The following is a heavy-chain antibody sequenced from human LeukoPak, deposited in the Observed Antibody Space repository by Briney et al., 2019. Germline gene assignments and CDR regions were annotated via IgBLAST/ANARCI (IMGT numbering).Heavy chain of an antibody. CDR2: IYSGGST. D-gene: IGHD2-15*01. J-gene: IGHJ3*02. CDR1: GFTVSSNY. Sequence: GGSLRLSCAASGFTVSSNYMSWVRQAPGKGLEWVTVIYSGGSTYYADSVKGRFTISRDNSKNTLYLQMNSLRVEDTAVYYCAREIYCSASSCTGGVFDIWGQGTMVTVSS. V-gene: IGHV3-53*01. CDR3: AREIYCSASSCTGGVFDI.